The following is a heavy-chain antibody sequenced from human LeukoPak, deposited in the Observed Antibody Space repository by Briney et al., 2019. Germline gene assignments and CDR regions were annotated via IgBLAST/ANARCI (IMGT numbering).Heavy chain of an antibody. Sequence: GGSLRLSCAASGFTFSKYWMSWVRQAPGKGLEWVANMKQDGGEKYYVDSVKGRFTISRDNAKNSLYLQMNSPRAEDTAVYYCARGPQKNGHSSGYPGYFDYWGQGTLVTVSS. V-gene: IGHV3-7*01. CDR3: ARGPQKNGHSSGYPGYFDY. CDR1: GFTFSKYW. J-gene: IGHJ4*02. CDR2: MKQDGGEK. D-gene: IGHD3-22*01.